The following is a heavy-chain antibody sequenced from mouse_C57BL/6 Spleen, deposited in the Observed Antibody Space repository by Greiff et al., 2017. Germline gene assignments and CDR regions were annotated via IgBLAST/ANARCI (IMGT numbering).Heavy chain of an antibody. J-gene: IGHJ4*01. D-gene: IGHD3-1*01. CDR3: ASRGNYAMDY. CDR1: GYTFTDYY. V-gene: IGHV1-84*01. CDR2: IYPGSGNT. Sequence: QVQLQQPGPELVKPGASVTISCKASGYTFTDYYINWVNQRPGQGLEWIGWIYPGSGNTKDTAKFKGKATLTVDTSSSTAYMQLSSLTSEDSAVYFCASRGNYAMDYWGQGTSVTGSS.